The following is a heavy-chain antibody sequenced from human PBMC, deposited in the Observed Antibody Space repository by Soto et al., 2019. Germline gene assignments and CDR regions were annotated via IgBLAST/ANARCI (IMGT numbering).Heavy chain of an antibody. Sequence: QVQLVESGGGVVQPGRSLRLSCAVSGFTVSTYGMQWVRQAPGKGLEWVAVISRDGGTKYYADYVKGRFTISRDNSRNTLFLEMNSLRGDDMAVYYCTGEVASGYWGQGPLVTVSS. J-gene: IGHJ4*02. D-gene: IGHD2-8*02. CDR3: TGEVASGY. CDR2: ISRDGGTK. V-gene: IGHV3-30*03. CDR1: GFTVSTYG.